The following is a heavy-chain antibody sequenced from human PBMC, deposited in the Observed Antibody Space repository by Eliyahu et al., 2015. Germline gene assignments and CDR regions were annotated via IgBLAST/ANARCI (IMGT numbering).Heavy chain of an antibody. Sequence: QVQLQQSGPGLVKPSQTLSLTCAISGDXVXSXSXXWNWIRQSPSXGLEWLGRTYYRSKWYNDYAVSVKSRITINPDTSKNQFSLQLNSVTPEDTAVYYCARVSGGLPYYYYGMDVWGKGTTVTVSS. J-gene: IGHJ6*04. D-gene: IGHD2-15*01. V-gene: IGHV6-1*01. CDR2: TYYRSKWYN. CDR1: GDXVXSXSXX. CDR3: ARVSGGLPYYYYGMDV.